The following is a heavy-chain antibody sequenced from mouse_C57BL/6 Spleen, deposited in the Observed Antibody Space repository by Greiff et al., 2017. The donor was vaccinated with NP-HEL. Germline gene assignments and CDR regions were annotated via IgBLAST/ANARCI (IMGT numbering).Heavy chain of an antibody. CDR3: ARDYYDYAMDY. CDR2: ISYDGSN. D-gene: IGHD2-4*01. V-gene: IGHV3-6*01. CDR1: GYSITSGYY. J-gene: IGHJ4*01. Sequence: EVQLVESGPGLVKPSQSLSLTCSVTGYSITSGYYWNWIRQFPGNKLEWMGYISYDGSNNYNPSLKNRISITRDTSKNQFFLKLNSVTTEDTATYYCARDYYDYAMDYWGQGTSVTVSS.